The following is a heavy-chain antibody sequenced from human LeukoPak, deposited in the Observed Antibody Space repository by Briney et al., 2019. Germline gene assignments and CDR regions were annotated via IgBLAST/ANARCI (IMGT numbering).Heavy chain of an antibody. CDR3: ARSWGGYLDY. Sequence: SETLSLTCTVSGGSISSTSYYWGWIRQPPGKGLEWIGSIYYSGSTYYNPSLKSRVTISVDTSKNQFSLKLSSVTAADTAVYCCARSWGGYLDYWGQGTLVTVSS. CDR2: IYYSGST. J-gene: IGHJ4*02. CDR1: GGSISSTSYY. V-gene: IGHV4-39*01. D-gene: IGHD3-22*01.